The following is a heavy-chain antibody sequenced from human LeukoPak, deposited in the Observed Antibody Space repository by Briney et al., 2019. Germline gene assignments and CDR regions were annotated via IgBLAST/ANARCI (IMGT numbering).Heavy chain of an antibody. D-gene: IGHD6-6*01. CDR3: ARGGSSYDY. CDR2: IKQDGSEK. J-gene: IGHJ4*02. Sequence: GGSLRLSCAASGFTFNSYWMTWVRQAPGKGLEGVANIKQDGSEKYYVDSVKGRFNISRDNAKSSLYLQMSSLRAEDTAVYYCARGGSSYDYWGEGTLVTVSS. V-gene: IGHV3-7*03. CDR1: GFTFNSYW.